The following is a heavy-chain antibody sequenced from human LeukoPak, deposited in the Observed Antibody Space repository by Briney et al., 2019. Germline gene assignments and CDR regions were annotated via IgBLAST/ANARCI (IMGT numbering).Heavy chain of an antibody. V-gene: IGHV4-4*02. Sequence: TSGTLSLTCAVSGDSITSSKWWSWVRQSPEKGLEWIGEIYHSGATKYNPSLKSRVTISVDTSKNQFSLKLSSVTAADTAVYYCARSGGNYYDTDAFDIWGQGTMVTVSS. CDR2: IYHSGAT. CDR1: GDSITSSKW. D-gene: IGHD1-26*01. J-gene: IGHJ3*02. CDR3: ARSGGNYYDTDAFDI.